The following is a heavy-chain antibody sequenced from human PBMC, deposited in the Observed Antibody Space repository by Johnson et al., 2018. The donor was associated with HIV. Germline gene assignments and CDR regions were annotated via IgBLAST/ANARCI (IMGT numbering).Heavy chain of an antibody. CDR2: IWYDGKNK. CDR3: AKEAVATSHALDI. Sequence: QVQLVESGGGVVQPGTSLRLSCAASGFTFSKFGMHWVRQAPGKGLEWVAVIWYDGKNKHVADSLKGRFTISRDNSKNTLNMERDSLRAEDTAVYYCAKEAVATSHALDIWGQGTMVTVSS. J-gene: IGHJ3*02. D-gene: IGHD5-12*01. V-gene: IGHV3-33*06. CDR1: GFTFSKFG.